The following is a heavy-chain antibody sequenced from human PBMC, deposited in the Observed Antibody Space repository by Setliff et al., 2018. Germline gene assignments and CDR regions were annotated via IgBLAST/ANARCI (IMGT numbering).Heavy chain of an antibody. V-gene: IGHV1-69*05. D-gene: IGHD5-12*01. J-gene: IGHJ6*03. CDR3: ARERGDIVSTTSYYYYMDV. CDR1: GDSFNNYA. CDR2: IIPMFGTP. Sequence: SVKVSCKASGDSFNNYAISWVRQAPGQGLEWMGGIIPMFGTPAYAQKFQDRVTITTDESTSTAYMEMSSLRSEDTAVYYCARERGDIVSTTSYYYYMDVWGKGTTVTVSS.